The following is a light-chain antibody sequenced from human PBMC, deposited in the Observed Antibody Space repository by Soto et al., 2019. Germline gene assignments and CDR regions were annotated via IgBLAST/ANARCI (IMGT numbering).Light chain of an antibody. J-gene: IGKJ5*01. CDR3: QQYGSSPPIT. CDR2: GAS. Sequence: EIVMTQSPATVPVSPGERVTLSCRASQSVSIDLAWYQQKPGQAPRLLIYGASTRATGIPARFSGSGSGTEFTLTISSLQSEDFAVYYCQQYGSSPPITFGQGTRLEIK. CDR1: QSVSID. V-gene: IGKV3-15*01.